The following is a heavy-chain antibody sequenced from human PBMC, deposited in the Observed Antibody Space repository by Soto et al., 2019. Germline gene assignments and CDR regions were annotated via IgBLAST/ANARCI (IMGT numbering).Heavy chain of an antibody. CDR3: AGDQGKVAADDDAFHM. D-gene: IGHD6-25*01. V-gene: IGHV1-69*08. J-gene: IGHJ3*02. CDR2: IIPILGIA. CDR1: GGTFSSYS. Sequence: QVQLVQSGAEVKKPGSSVKVSCKASGGTFSSYSITWVRQAPGQGLEWMGTIIPILGIANYAQKFQGRVTITTDNPTSTAYMELSSLRSETTGVHYCAGDQGKVAADDDAFHMWGQGTMVTVSS.